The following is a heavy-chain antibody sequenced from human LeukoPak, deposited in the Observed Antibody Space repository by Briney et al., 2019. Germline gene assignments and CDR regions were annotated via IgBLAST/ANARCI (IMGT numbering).Heavy chain of an antibody. CDR2: IYYSGST. CDR1: GGSISSSSYY. Sequence: PSETLSLTCTVSGGSISSSSYYWSWIRQPPGKGLEWIGYIYYSGSTNYNPSLKSRVTISVDTSRNQFSLKLYSVTAADTAVYYCARGTPPYYDTSGYYGTFDYWGQGTLVTVSS. V-gene: IGHV4-61*01. D-gene: IGHD3-22*01. CDR3: ARGTPPYYDTSGYYGTFDY. J-gene: IGHJ4*02.